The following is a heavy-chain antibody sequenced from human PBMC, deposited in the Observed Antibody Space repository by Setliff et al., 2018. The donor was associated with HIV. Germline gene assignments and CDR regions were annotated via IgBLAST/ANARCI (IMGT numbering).Heavy chain of an antibody. D-gene: IGHD6-13*01. CDR1: GFTFDSYS. J-gene: IGHJ4*02. V-gene: IGHV3-48*01. Sequence: GGSLRLSCATSGFTFDSYSIIWVRQAPGKGLEWVSYISGLGGGTYYADSVKGRFTLSRDNFRNTLYLQMNSLRPEDTAVYYCARVQQQLLQEDDYFDYWGQGTLVTVSS. CDR3: ARVQQQLLQEDDYFDY. CDR2: ISGLGGGT.